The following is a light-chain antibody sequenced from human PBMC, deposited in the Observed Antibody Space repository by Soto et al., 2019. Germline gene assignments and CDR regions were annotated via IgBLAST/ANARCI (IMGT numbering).Light chain of an antibody. CDR1: SSDVGGYNF. CDR2: EVI. CDR3: SSYEGSNNLL. V-gene: IGLV2-8*01. J-gene: IGLJ2*01. Sequence: QSALTQPPSASGSPGQSVTISCTGTSSDVGGYNFVSWYQQHPGKAPKLIIYEVIKRPSGVPDRFSGSKSGITASLTVSGLQAEDEADYHCSSYEGSNNLLFGGGTKLTVL.